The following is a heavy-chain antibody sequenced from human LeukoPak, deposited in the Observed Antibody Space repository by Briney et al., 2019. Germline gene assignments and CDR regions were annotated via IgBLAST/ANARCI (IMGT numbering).Heavy chain of an antibody. V-gene: IGHV1-69*04. J-gene: IGHJ5*02. D-gene: IGHD7-27*01. Sequence: SVKVSCKASGGTFSSYAISWVRQAPGQGLEWMGRIIPILGIANYAQKFQGRVTITADKSTSTAYMELSSLRSEDTAVYYCASSLPPKAGDIPWGQGTLVTVSS. CDR1: GGTFSSYA. CDR2: IIPILGIA. CDR3: ASSLPPKAGDIP.